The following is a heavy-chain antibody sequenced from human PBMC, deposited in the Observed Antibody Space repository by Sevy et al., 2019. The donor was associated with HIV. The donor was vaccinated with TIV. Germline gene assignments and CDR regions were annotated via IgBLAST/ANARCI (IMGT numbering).Heavy chain of an antibody. Sequence: SETLSLTCTVSGGSVSSASYYWSWIRQSPGKGLEWIGYIYYTGSTNYNPSLRSRVTISLDMSKNQFSLKLSSVTAAETAVYYCASNLSLTQSFDSSGYYQNEAFDIWGQGTMVTVSS. D-gene: IGHD3-22*01. J-gene: IGHJ3*02. CDR2: IYYTGST. CDR1: GGSVSSASYY. CDR3: ASNLSLTQSFDSSGYYQNEAFDI. V-gene: IGHV4-61*01.